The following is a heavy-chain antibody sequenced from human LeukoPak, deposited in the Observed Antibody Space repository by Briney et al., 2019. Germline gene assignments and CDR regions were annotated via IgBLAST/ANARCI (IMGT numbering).Heavy chain of an antibody. J-gene: IGHJ4*02. CDR3: ARGDFDY. CDR2: INWNGDNT. CDR1: GFTFDDFD. V-gene: IGHV3-20*04. Sequence: GGSLRLSCAASGFTFDDFDMSWVRHAPGKGLEWVSDINWNGDNTDYADSVKGRFTISRDNAKNSLYLQMNSLRAEDTALYYCARGDFDYWGQGTLVTVSS.